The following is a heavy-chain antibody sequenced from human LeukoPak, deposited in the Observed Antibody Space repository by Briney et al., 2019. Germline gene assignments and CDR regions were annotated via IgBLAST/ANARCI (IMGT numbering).Heavy chain of an antibody. V-gene: IGHV3-9*01. CDR2: ISWNSGSI. D-gene: IGHD4-17*01. CDR3: AKDPDGDWDEQPIDA. J-gene: IGHJ5*02. CDR1: GFTFDDYA. Sequence: PGRSLRLSCAASGFTFDDYAMRWVRQAPGKGLEWVSGISWNSGSIGYADSVKGRFTISRDNAKNSLYLQMNSLRAEDTALYYCAKDPDGDWDEQPIDAWGQGTLVTVTS.